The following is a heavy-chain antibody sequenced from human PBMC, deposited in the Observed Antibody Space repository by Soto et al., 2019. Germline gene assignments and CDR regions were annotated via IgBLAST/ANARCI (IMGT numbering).Heavy chain of an antibody. Sequence: GGSLILSCAASGFTFSSYAMSWVRQAPGKGLEWVSAISGSGGSTYYADSVKGRFTISRDNSKNTLYLQMNSLRAEDTAVYYCAKDLGVGATGYYYGMDVWGQGTTVTVSS. CDR2: ISGSGGST. CDR1: GFTFSSYA. D-gene: IGHD1-26*01. CDR3: AKDLGVGATGYYYGMDV. V-gene: IGHV3-23*01. J-gene: IGHJ6*02.